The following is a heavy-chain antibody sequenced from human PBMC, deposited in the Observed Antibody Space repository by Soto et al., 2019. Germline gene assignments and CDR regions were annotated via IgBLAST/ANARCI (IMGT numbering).Heavy chain of an antibody. V-gene: IGHV4-34*01. CDR1: GGSFSGYY. J-gene: IGHJ4*02. CDR3: ARGITGTTYYFDY. CDR2: INHSGST. D-gene: IGHD1-7*01. Sequence: PSETLSLTCAVYGGSFSGYYWSWIRQPPGKGLEWIGEINHSGSTNYNPSLKSRVTISVDTSKNQFSLKLSSVTAADTAVYYCARGITGTTYYFDYWGQGTLVTVSS.